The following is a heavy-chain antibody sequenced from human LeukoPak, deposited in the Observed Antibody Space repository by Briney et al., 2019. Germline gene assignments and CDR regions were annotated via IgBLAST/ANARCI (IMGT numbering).Heavy chain of an antibody. CDR1: GFTFSSYW. V-gene: IGHV3-74*01. J-gene: IGHJ4*02. D-gene: IGHD3-22*01. Sequence: PGGSLRLSCAASGFTFSSYWMHWVRQAPGKGLVWVSRIKSDGSTNYADSVKGRFTISRDNAKNTLYLQMNSLRAEDTAVYYCARDTWYYYDSSGYNDFWGQGTLVTVSS. CDR3: ARDTWYYYDSSGYNDF. CDR2: IKSDGST.